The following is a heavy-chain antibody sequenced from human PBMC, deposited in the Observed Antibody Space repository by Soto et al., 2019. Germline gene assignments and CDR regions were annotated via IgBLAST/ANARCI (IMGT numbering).Heavy chain of an antibody. CDR1: GFSFSTYG. D-gene: IGHD1-26*01. V-gene: IGHV3-30*03. Sequence: QVHLVESGGGVVQPGRSLRLSCAASGFSFSTYGMHWVRQAPGKGLEWVAFISNDGSNKYYSDSVNGRFTISRDNSKNTLYMQKNSLRAEATAVYYSARGFGNYWAFDYWGQGTLVTVSS. J-gene: IGHJ4*02. CDR2: ISNDGSNK. CDR3: ARGFGNYWAFDY.